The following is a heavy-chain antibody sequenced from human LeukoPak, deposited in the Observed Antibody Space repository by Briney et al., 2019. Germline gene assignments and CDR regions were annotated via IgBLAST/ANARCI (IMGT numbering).Heavy chain of an antibody. Sequence: ASVKVSCKASGYTFTSYGISWVRQAPGQGLEWMGWISAYNGNTNYAQKLQGRVTMTTDTSTSTAYMELRSLRSDDTALYYCAKIVATSGRPREGFDYWGQGTLVTVSS. V-gene: IGHV1-18*01. D-gene: IGHD1-26*01. J-gene: IGHJ4*02. CDR3: AKIVATSGRPREGFDY. CDR1: GYTFTSYG. CDR2: ISAYNGNT.